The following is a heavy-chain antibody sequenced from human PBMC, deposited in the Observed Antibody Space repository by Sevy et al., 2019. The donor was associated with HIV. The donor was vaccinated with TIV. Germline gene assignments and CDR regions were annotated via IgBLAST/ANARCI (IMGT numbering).Heavy chain of an antibody. J-gene: IGHJ4*02. CDR1: GFTFSSYA. D-gene: IGHD2-15*01. CDR3: ARADCSGGSCYLYYFDY. V-gene: IGHV3-30-3*01. Sequence: GGSLRLSCAASGFTFSSYAMHWVRQAPGKGLEWVAVISYDGSNKYYADSVKGRFTISRDNSKNTLYLQMNSLRAEDTAVYYCARADCSGGSCYLYYFDYWGQGTLVTVSS. CDR2: ISYDGSNK.